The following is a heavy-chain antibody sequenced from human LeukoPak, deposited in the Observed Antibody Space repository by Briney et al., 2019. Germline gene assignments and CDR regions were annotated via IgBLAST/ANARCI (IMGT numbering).Heavy chain of an antibody. D-gene: IGHD2-2*01. J-gene: IGHJ6*02. CDR3: VRADCSKTNCYYGMDV. Sequence: GGSLRLSCAASGFSFKTYSINWVRQAPGKGLGWVSYISTSGSTIYYADSVKGRFTISRDNAKNSLYLQMNSLRAEDTAVYYCVRADCSKTNCYYGMDVWGQGTTVTVSS. V-gene: IGHV3-48*01. CDR2: ISTSGSTI. CDR1: GFSFKTYS.